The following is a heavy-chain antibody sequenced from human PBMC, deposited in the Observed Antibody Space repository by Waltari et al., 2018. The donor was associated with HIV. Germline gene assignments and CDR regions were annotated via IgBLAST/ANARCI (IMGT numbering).Heavy chain of an antibody. V-gene: IGHV3-21*01. J-gene: IGHJ6*02. CDR1: GFSFGDYS. Sequence: EVDLVESGGGLVKLGGSLRLSCAGSGFSFGDYSMIWVGQAPGKGLEWVSGIRSGSTYAYYRDSVKCRFTVSRDNAEKTLYLQMNSLRVEDTAVYYCARAPPHTGQGYGLDVWGQGTTVTVS. CDR2: IRSGSTYA. CDR3: ARAPPHTGQGYGLDV. D-gene: IGHD4-17*01.